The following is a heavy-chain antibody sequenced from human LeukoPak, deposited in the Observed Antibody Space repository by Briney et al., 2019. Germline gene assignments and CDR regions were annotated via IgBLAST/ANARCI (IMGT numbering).Heavy chain of an antibody. CDR3: ARVSRCRDRTGEPTFYFDY. V-gene: IGHV6-1*01. D-gene: IGHD7-27*01. J-gene: IGHJ4*02. CDR2: TYYSSKWYH. CDR1: GDSVSSYTAN. Sequence: SQTLSLTCAISGDSVSSYTANWNWITQSPSRGLEWLGKTYYSSKWYHDYAVSVKSRITINPDTSKNQFSLQLNSVAPEDTALYYCARVSRCRDRTGEPTFYFDYWGQGALVTVSS.